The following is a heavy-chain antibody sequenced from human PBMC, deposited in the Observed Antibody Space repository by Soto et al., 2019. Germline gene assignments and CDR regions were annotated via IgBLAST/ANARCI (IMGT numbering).Heavy chain of an antibody. J-gene: IGHJ4*02. V-gene: IGHV3-23*01. CDR3: AKDRDFWGGHYNHRGLDY. CDR2: ISGSGGST. D-gene: IGHD3-3*01. CDR1: EFSYSNYA. Sequence: TGGSLRLSCAASEFSYSNYAMSWVRQAPGKGLEWVSGISGSGGSTYYADSVKGRFTISRDNYKSTLYLQMNSLGAEDTAVYYCAKDRDFWGGHYNHRGLDYWGQGTLVTVSS.